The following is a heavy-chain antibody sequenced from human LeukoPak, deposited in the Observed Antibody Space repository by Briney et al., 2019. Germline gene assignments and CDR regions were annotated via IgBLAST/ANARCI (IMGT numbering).Heavy chain of an antibody. Sequence: SETLSLTCAVYGGSLSDYYWSWIRQSPGKGLEWIGEISHRGRTYYNLSLKSRVTISVDTSKNQFSLKLSSVTAADTAVYYCARVLRYFDWLLYDDAFDIWGQGTMVTVSS. D-gene: IGHD3-9*01. V-gene: IGHV4-34*01. CDR2: ISHRGRT. J-gene: IGHJ3*02. CDR3: ARVLRYFDWLLYDDAFDI. CDR1: GGSLSDYY.